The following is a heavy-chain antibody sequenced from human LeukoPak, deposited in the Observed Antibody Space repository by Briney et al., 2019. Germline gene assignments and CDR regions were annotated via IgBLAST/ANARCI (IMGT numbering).Heavy chain of an antibody. Sequence: GGSLRLSCAASGFTFSSYGMHWVRQAPGKGLEWVSAISGSGGSTYYADSVKGRFTISRDNSKNTLYLQMNSLRAEDTAVYYCAKVAIAVAGPEIFDYWGQGTLVTVSS. V-gene: IGHV3-23*01. CDR2: ISGSGGST. J-gene: IGHJ4*02. D-gene: IGHD6-19*01. CDR3: AKVAIAVAGPEIFDY. CDR1: GFTFSSYG.